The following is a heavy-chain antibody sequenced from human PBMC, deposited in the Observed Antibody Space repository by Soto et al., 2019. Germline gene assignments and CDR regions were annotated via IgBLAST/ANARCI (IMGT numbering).Heavy chain of an antibody. Sequence: HPGGSLRLSCIASGATFRSRAMIWVRQAPGEGLEWVSVITDTGGDRKYADSVRGRFTISRDNSKNTLYLQMSGLRVEDSAVYYCARGSGDSYPGSRVFDFWGRGTLVTVSS. CDR3: ARGSGDSYPGSRVFDF. CDR2: ITDTGGDR. J-gene: IGHJ4*02. D-gene: IGHD3-10*01. CDR1: GATFRSRA. V-gene: IGHV3-23*01.